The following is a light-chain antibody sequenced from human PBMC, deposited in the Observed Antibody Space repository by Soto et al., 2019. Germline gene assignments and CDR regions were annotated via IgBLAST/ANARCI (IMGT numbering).Light chain of an antibody. CDR1: QSISSW. CDR3: QQYNSYSWT. CDR2: KAS. Sequence: DIQMPQSPSTLSASVGDRVPITCRASQSISSWLAWYQQKPGKAPKLLIYKASSLESGVPSRFSGSGSGTEFTLTISSLQPDDFATYYCQQYNSYSWTFGQGTKVDIK. V-gene: IGKV1-5*03. J-gene: IGKJ1*01.